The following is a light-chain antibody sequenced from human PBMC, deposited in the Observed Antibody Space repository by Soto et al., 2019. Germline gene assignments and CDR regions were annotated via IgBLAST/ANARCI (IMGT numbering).Light chain of an antibody. CDR1: QSVSSNY. V-gene: IGKV3-20*01. Sequence: IVLTQSPGTLSLSPGERATLSCRASQSVSSNYVAWYQQKPGQAPRLLVYGASGRATGIPDRFSGSGSGTDFTLTISRLEPEDFAVYYCQQYGSSRWTFGQGTKVDNK. CDR3: QQYGSSRWT. J-gene: IGKJ1*01. CDR2: GAS.